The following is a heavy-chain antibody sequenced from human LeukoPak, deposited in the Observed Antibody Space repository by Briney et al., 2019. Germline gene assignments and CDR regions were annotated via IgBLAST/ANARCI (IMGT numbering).Heavy chain of an antibody. CDR3: ARDAPLRGATKVLDY. Sequence: PSETMSLTCTGSGDSIRSFYWSWIRQPAGKGLEGIGRINSSWRTNYNPSLNSRVNMSADTSKKQFSLKLSSVTAADTAVYYCARDAPLRGATKVLDYWGQGTLVTVSS. CDR2: INSSWRT. V-gene: IGHV4-4*07. D-gene: IGHD1-26*01. CDR1: GDSIRSFY. J-gene: IGHJ4*02.